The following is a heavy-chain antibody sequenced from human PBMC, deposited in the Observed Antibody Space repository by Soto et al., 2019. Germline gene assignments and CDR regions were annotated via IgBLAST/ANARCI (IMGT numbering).Heavy chain of an antibody. Sequence: PGGSLRLSCAASGFTFSSYGMHWVRQAPGKGLEWVAVLSYDGSNKYYADSVKGRFTISRDNSKNTLYLQMNSLRAEDTAVYYCAKDFWDTEARDPAAMSDDYGMDVWGQGTTVTVSS. J-gene: IGHJ6*02. CDR3: AKDFWDTEARDPAAMSDDYGMDV. CDR1: GFTFSSYG. CDR2: LSYDGSNK. D-gene: IGHD2-2*01. V-gene: IGHV3-30*18.